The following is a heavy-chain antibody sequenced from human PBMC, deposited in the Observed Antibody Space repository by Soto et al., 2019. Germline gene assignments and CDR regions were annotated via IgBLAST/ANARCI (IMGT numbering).Heavy chain of an antibody. D-gene: IGHD3-16*02. V-gene: IGHV3-33*01. CDR2: IWYDGSNK. CDR1: GFTFSSYG. Sequence: QVQLVESGGGVVQPGRSLRLSCAASGFTFSSYGMHWVRQAPGKGLEWVAVIWYDGSNKYYADSVKGRFTISRDNSKNALYLQMNSLSAEDTAVYYCARGGSNQGSLDYWGQGTLVTVSS. J-gene: IGHJ4*02. CDR3: ARGGSNQGSLDY.